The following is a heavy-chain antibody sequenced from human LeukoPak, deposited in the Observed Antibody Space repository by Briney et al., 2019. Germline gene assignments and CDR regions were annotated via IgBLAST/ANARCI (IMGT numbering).Heavy chain of an antibody. CDR3: AKETDGMDA. D-gene: IGHD1-14*01. Sequence: GRSLRLSCAASGFSFPSCEMNWVRQAPRKGLEWLSYIRSSGSTRYYADSVKGRFTISRDNAKNSLYLQMNSLRAEDTAVYYCAKETDGMDAWGRGTTVAVSS. CDR1: GFSFPSCE. CDR2: IRSSGSTR. V-gene: IGHV3-48*03. J-gene: IGHJ6*02.